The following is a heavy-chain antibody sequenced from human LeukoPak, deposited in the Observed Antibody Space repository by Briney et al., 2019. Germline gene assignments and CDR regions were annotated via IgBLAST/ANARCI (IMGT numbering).Heavy chain of an antibody. D-gene: IGHD6-6*01. V-gene: IGHV4-4*09. J-gene: IGHJ4*02. CDR1: GDSISSYY. CDR3: ARLTRLSTSPDRYYLDY. CDR2: IYTSGGT. Sequence: PSETLSLTCTVSGDSISSYYWSWIRQPPGKGLEWIGYIYTSGGTNYIPSLKGRVTISIDTSKNQFSLKLSSVTAADSAVYYCARLTRLSTSPDRYYLDYWGQRTQVTVSS.